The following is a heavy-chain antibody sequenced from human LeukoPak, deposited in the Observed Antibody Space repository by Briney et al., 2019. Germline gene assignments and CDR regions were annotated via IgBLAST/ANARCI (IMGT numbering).Heavy chain of an antibody. CDR2: INPNSGGT. V-gene: IGHV1-2*02. J-gene: IGHJ4*02. D-gene: IGHD3-22*01. CDR1: GYTFTGYY. Sequence: ASVKVSCKASGYTFTGYYMHWVRQAPGQGLEWMGWINPNSGGTNYAQKFQGRVTMTRDPPISTAYMELSRLRSDDTAVYYCARVGSGYDSSGYNDGYWGQGTLVTVSS. CDR3: ARVGSGYDSSGYNDGY.